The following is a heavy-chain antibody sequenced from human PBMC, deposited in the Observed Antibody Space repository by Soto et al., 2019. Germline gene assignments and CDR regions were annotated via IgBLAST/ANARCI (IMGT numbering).Heavy chain of an antibody. CDR1: GFTFSSYD. D-gene: IGHD3-10*01. J-gene: IGHJ6*02. Sequence: GGSLRLSCAASGFTFSSYDMHWVRQATGKGLEWVSAIGTAGDTYYPGSVKGRFTISRENAKNSLYLQMNSLRAGDTAVYYCARKLGITMVRGVSYGMDVWGQGTTVTVSS. CDR3: ARKLGITMVRGVSYGMDV. CDR2: IGTAGDT. V-gene: IGHV3-13*01.